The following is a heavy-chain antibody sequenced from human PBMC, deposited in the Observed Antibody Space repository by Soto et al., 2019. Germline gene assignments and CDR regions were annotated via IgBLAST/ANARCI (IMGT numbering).Heavy chain of an antibody. V-gene: IGHV1-8*01. CDR1: GYTFSSYD. CDR2: VNPNSGNT. CDR3: ARCLTGTTSSIY. D-gene: IGHD1-20*01. J-gene: IGHJ4*02. Sequence: QVQLEQSGAEVKKPGASVKVSCKASGYTFSSYDINWVRQVTGQGLEWMGWVNPNSGNTGHAQKFQGRVTMTRNTSISTAYMELSSLKSEDTAVYYCARCLTGTTSSIYWGQGTLVTVSS.